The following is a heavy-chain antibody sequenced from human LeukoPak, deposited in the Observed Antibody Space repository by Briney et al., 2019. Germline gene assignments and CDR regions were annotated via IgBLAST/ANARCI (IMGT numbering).Heavy chain of an antibody. CDR3: AGDPIYDNIAFFEH. CDR1: GDSMNTYY. D-gene: IGHD3-22*01. Sequence: SSETLSLTCTVSGDSMNTYYWNWFRQPPGKGLEWIGRIYTTGSSDYNPSLQSRFKISIDTSRNQFSLKLSSVTAADTAVYYCAGDPIYDNIAFFEHWGQGTLVTVSS. V-gene: IGHV4-4*07. J-gene: IGHJ4*02. CDR2: IYTTGSS.